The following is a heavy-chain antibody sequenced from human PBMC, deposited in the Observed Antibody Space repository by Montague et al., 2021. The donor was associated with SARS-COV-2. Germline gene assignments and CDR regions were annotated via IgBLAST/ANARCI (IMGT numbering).Heavy chain of an antibody. J-gene: IGHJ4*02. CDR1: GGSISGHY. V-gene: IGHV4-59*11. CDR3: ARAQNTCFIANCVNYFDV. Sequence: SETLSLTCSVSGGSISGHYWSWIRQSPGKGLEWIGYVHYTGSTKYNPSLKTRVSLSLDTPKNHFSLHLSSVTAADTAIYFCARAQNTCFIANCVNYFDVWGLGALVTVSS. D-gene: IGHD1-1*01. CDR2: VHYTGST.